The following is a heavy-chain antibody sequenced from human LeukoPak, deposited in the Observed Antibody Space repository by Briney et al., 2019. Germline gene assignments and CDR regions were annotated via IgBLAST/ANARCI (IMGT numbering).Heavy chain of an antibody. V-gene: IGHV3-66*02. D-gene: IGHD3-22*01. CDR2: IYSGGSP. CDR3: ARDHKYYYDSSGHPYYYYYMDV. CDR1: GFSVSSNY. J-gene: IGHJ6*03. Sequence: GGSLRLSCAASGFSVSSNYMRWVRQAAREGLGWVSFIYSGGSPYYADSVNVRLTICRDNSKNRLYLQMNSLRAEDTAVYYCARDHKYYYDSSGHPYYYYYMDVWGKGTTVTVSS.